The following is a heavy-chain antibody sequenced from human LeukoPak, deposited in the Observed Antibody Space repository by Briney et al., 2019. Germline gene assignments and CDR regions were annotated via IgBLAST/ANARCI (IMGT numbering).Heavy chain of an antibody. CDR2: ISHDGNNK. Sequence: GRSLRLSCAASGFTFSSYGMHWVRQAPGKGLVWLTVISHDGNNKYYADSVKGRFTISRDNSKTTLYLQMNSLRAEDTAVYYCARDQRFGHFDYWGQGALVTVAS. V-gene: IGHV3-30*03. J-gene: IGHJ4*02. CDR1: GFTFSSYG. D-gene: IGHD3-10*01. CDR3: ARDQRFGHFDY.